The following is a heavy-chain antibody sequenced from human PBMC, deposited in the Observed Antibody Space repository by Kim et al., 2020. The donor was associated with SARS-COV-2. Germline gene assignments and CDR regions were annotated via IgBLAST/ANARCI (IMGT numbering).Heavy chain of an antibody. J-gene: IGHJ5*02. D-gene: IGHD3-10*01. CDR3: ARPWLGWFDP. CDR1: GGSFSGYY. CDR2: INHSGST. Sequence: SETLSLTCAVYGGSFSGYYWSWIRQPPGKGLEWIGEINHSGSTNYNPSLKSRVTISVDTSKNQFSLKLSSVTAADTAVYYCARPWLGWFDPWGQGTLVTVSS. V-gene: IGHV4-34*01.